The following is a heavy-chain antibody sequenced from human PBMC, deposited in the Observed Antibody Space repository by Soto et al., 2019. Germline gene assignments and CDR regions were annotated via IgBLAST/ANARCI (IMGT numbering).Heavy chain of an antibody. J-gene: IGHJ4*02. V-gene: IGHV1-46*01. CDR2: INPSGGST. CDR1: GYTFTSYY. D-gene: IGHD2-15*01. Sequence: ASVKVSCKASGYTFTSYYMHWVRQAPGQGLEWKGIINPSGGSTSYAQKFQGRVTMTRDTSTSTVYMELSSLRSEDTAVYYCARVYCSGGGCYGIDYWGQGTLVTVSS. CDR3: ARVYCSGGGCYGIDY.